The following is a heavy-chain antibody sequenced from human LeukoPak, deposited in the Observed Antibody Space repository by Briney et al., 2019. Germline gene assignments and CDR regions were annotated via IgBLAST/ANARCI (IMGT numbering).Heavy chain of an antibody. CDR2: TYYRSKWYY. J-gene: IGHJ4*02. CDR1: GDSVFSNSTT. CDR3: ARGATTYFDY. D-gene: IGHD5-12*01. Sequence: SQTLSLTCATSGDSVFSNSTTWNWVRQSPSRGLEWLGRTYYRSKWYYDYAVSVKSRMTINPDTSKNQFSLQLNSVTPEDTAVYYCARGATTYFDYWGQGTLVTVSS. V-gene: IGHV6-1*01.